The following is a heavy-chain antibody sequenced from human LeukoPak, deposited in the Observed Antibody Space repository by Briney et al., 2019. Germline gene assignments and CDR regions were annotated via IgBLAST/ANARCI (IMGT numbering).Heavy chain of an antibody. CDR2: IYYSGSS. V-gene: IGHV4-39*07. D-gene: IGHD6-6*01. Sequence: SETLSLTCTVSGGSISSSSYYWGWIRQPPGKGLEWIGSIYYSGSSYYNPSLTSRVTISVDTSKNQFSLKLSSVTAADTAVYYCARQGISIVARPNWFDPWGQGTLVTVSS. CDR3: ARQGISIVARPNWFDP. J-gene: IGHJ5*02. CDR1: GGSISSSSYY.